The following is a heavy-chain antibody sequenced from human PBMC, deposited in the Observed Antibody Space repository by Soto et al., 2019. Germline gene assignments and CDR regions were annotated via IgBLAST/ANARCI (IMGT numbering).Heavy chain of an antibody. D-gene: IGHD2-15*01. J-gene: IGHJ4*02. V-gene: IGHV4-39*01. Sequence: QLQLQESGPGLLQPSETLSLTCTVSGTSIKNSNYFWGWIRQPPGKGLEFVGSVYSTGGTYYNPSLKNRLTVSAHTSQNQFSLTLKSVTAADSAVYYCGRLTEAATAHSDFDVWGQGTLVNVSS. CDR1: GTSIKNSNYF. CDR3: GRLTEAATAHSDFDV. CDR2: VYSTGGT.